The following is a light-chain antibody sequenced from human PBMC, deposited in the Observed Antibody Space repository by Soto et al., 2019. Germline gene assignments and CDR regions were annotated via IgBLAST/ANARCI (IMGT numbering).Light chain of an antibody. CDR2: AAS. Sequence: DIQMTQSPSSLSASVGDRVTITCRASQSISNYLNWYQQKPGKAPKFLIYAASNLQSGVPSRLSGSGSGTDFTLTISSLQPEDFATYYCQQSYRAPLTFGGGTKVEIK. CDR3: QQSYRAPLT. CDR1: QSISNY. J-gene: IGKJ4*01. V-gene: IGKV1-39*01.